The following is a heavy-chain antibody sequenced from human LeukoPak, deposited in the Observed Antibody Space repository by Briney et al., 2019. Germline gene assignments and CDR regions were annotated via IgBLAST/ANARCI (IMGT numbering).Heavy chain of an antibody. D-gene: IGHD1-14*01. CDR2: ISESGDNK. CDR3: AKNITN. V-gene: IGHV3-23*01. CDR1: GFTFSNYA. J-gene: IGHJ4*02. Sequence: PGGSLRLSCAPSGFTFSNYAMSWVRQAPGKGLEWVSGISESGDNKNHADSVKGRFTISRDNSKNTLYLQMSSLRAEDTAVYYCAKNITNWGQGTLVTVSS.